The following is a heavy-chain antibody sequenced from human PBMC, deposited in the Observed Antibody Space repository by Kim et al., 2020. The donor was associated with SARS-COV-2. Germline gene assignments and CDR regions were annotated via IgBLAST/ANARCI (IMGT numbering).Heavy chain of an antibody. CDR3: AKDQDVISLGGGMDV. CDR2: ISGSGGST. CDR1: GFTFSSYA. V-gene: IGHV3-23*01. J-gene: IGHJ6*02. D-gene: IGHD3-16*01. Sequence: GGSLRLSCAASGFTFSSYAMSWVRQAPGKGLEWVSAISGSGGSTYYADSVKGRFTISRDNSKNTLYLQMNSLRAEDTAVYYCAKDQDVISLGGGMDVWGQGTTVTVSS.